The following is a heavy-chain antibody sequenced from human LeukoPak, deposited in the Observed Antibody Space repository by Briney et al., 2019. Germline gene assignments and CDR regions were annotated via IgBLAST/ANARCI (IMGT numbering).Heavy chain of an antibody. J-gene: IGHJ4*02. CDR1: GGSITSYY. CDR2: VYYSGST. V-gene: IGHV4-59*01. CDR3: AREGVSYYDRSGYHY. Sequence: PETLSLTCTVSGGSITSYYWSWIRQPPGKGLEWIGYVYYSGSTNYNPSLNSRVTISADMSKNQFSLKLNSVTAADTAVYYCAREGVSYYDRSGYHYWGQGTLVTVSS. D-gene: IGHD3-22*01.